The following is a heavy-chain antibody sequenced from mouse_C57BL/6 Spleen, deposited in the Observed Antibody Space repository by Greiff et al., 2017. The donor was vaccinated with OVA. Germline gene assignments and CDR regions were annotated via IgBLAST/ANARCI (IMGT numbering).Heavy chain of an antibody. CDR2: ISSGGSYT. V-gene: IGHV5-6*01. D-gene: IGHD2-4*01. Sequence: EVQGVESGGDLVKPGGSLKLSCAASGFTFSSYGMSWVRQTPDKRLEWVATISSGGSYTYYPDSVKGRFTISRDNAKNTLYLQMSSLKSEDTAMYYCARHDDYDAWFAYWGQGTLVTVSA. CDR3: ARHDDYDAWFAY. CDR1: GFTFSSYG. J-gene: IGHJ3*01.